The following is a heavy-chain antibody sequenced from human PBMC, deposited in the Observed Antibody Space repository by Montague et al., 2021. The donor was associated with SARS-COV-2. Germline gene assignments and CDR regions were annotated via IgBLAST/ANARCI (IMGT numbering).Heavy chain of an antibody. V-gene: IGHV4-4*09. J-gene: IGHJ4*02. D-gene: IGHD2/OR15-2a*01. CDR1: SGSLSNYY. Sequence: SKTLSLTCTVPSGSLSNYYWSWIRQSPDKGLEWIGYMYETGNMIYNPSLRSRVSISADTSKSQFSLRLTSVTAADSARYYCARNMAYWGQGVLVTV. CDR2: MYETGNM. CDR3: ARNMAY.